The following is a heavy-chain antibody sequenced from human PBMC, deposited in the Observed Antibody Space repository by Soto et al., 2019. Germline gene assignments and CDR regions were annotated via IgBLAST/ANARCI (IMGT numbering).Heavy chain of an antibody. J-gene: IGHJ4*02. V-gene: IGHV4-59*12. CDR3: ASIIRGVTMVRGVDY. CDR2: IYYSGST. D-gene: IGHD3-10*01. CDR1: GGSISSYY. Sequence: SETLSLTCTVSGGSISSYYWSWIRQPPGKGLEWIGYIYYSGSTNYNPSLKSRVTISVDTSKNQFSLKLSSVTAADTAVYYCASIIRGVTMVRGVDYWGQGTLVTVSS.